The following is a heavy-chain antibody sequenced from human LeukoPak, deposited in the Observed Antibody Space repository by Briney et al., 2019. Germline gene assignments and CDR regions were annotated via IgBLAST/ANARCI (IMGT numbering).Heavy chain of an antibody. CDR1: GYTFTGYY. D-gene: IGHD6-6*01. J-gene: IGHJ4*02. V-gene: IGHV1-2*06. Sequence: AASVKVSCKASGYTFTGYYMHWMRQAPGQGLEWMGRINPNSGGTNYAQKFQGRVTMTRDTSISTAYLELSRLRYDDTAVYYCARERQDSSSSVDYWGQGTLVTVPS. CDR2: INPNSGGT. CDR3: ARERQDSSSSVDY.